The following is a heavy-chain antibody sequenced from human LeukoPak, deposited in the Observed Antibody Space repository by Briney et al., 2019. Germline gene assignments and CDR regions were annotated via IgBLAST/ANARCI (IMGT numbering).Heavy chain of an antibody. J-gene: IGHJ4*02. CDR3: ARAYRDDTSGYYYVPFDY. D-gene: IGHD3-22*01. CDR1: GFTFSTYG. Sequence: GRSLRLSCAASGFTFSTYGMHWVRQAPGKGLEWVAVIWYDANNKYYADSVKGRFTISRDNSKNTLYLQINSLRAEDTAVYYCARAYRDDTSGYYYVPFDYWGQGTLVTVSS. CDR2: IWYDANNK. V-gene: IGHV3-33*01.